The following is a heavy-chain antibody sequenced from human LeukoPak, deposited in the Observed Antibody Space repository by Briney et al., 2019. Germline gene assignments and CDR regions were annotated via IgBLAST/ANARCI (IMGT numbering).Heavy chain of an antibody. J-gene: IGHJ3*02. CDR3: ASYQWERGDAFDI. CDR1: GYTLTELS. D-gene: IGHD1-26*01. Sequence: GASVKVSCEVSGYTLTELSMHWVRQAPGKGLEWMGGFDPEDGETIYAQKFQGRVTITADKSTSTAYMELSSLRSEDTAVYYCASYQWERGDAFDIWGQGTMVTVSS. CDR2: FDPEDGET. V-gene: IGHV1-24*01.